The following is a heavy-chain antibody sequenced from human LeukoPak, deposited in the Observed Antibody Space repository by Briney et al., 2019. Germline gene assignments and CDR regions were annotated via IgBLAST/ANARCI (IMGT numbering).Heavy chain of an antibody. D-gene: IGHD6-13*01. J-gene: IGHJ5*02. CDR1: GGSISGYY. V-gene: IGHV4-59*01. Sequence: SETLPLTCTVSGGSISGYYWSWIRQPPGKGLEWIGYIYYSGSTNYNPSLKSRVTISVDTSKNQFSLKLSSVTAADTAVYYCAREPPYSGWFDPWGQGTLVTVSS. CDR2: IYYSGST. CDR3: AREPPYSGWFDP.